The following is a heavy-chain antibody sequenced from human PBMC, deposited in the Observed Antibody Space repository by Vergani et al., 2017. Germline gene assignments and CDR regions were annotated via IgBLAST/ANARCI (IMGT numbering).Heavy chain of an antibody. CDR3: ARGRQQQLGRPRSYYYYMDV. J-gene: IGHJ6*03. CDR2: INHRGST. CDR1: GGSFSGYY. V-gene: IGHV4-34*01. Sequence: QVQLQQWCAGLLKPSETLSLTCAVYGGSFSGYYWSWIRKPPGKRLECIGEINHRGSTNYNPSLKSRVTISVDTSKHQFSLKLSSVTAADTAVYYCARGRQQQLGRPRSYYYYMDVWGKGTTVTVSS. D-gene: IGHD6-13*01.